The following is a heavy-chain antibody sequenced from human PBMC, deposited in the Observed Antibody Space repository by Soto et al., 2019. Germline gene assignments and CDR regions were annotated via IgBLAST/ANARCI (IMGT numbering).Heavy chain of an antibody. CDR2: IGSRGDGYTT. D-gene: IGHD3-3*02. CDR1: GFTFGASA. V-gene: IGHV3-73*01. Sequence: GGSLRLSCAASGFTFGASALQWVRQASGKGLEWLGRIGSRGDGYTTTYDVSVKGRFTISRDDSKNTLYLQMNSLKTEDTAVYDCTTAFLEWSHIVSWGQGTLVTVSS. J-gene: IGHJ5*02. CDR3: TTAFLEWSHIVS.